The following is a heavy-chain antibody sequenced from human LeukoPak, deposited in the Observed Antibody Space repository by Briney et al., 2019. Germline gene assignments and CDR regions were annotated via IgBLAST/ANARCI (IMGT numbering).Heavy chain of an antibody. V-gene: IGHV3-30*02. CDR2: IRYDGSNK. D-gene: IGHD6-19*01. Sequence: GGSLRLSCGASGFTFSSYGMHWVRQAPGKGLEWVAFIRYDGSNKYYADSVKGRFTISRDNSKNTLYLQMNSLRAEDTAIYYCAREQWLDYWGQGTLVAVSS. CDR3: AREQWLDY. J-gene: IGHJ4*02. CDR1: GFTFSSYG.